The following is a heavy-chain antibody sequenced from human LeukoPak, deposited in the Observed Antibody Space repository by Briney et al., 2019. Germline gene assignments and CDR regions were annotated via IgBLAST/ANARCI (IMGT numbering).Heavy chain of an antibody. J-gene: IGHJ5*02. CDR3: ARDIAVAGPNWFDP. CDR1: GFTFDDYG. V-gene: IGHV3-74*01. CDR2: INSDGSST. D-gene: IGHD6-19*01. Sequence: GGSLRLSCAASGFTFDDYGMSWVRQAPGKGLVWVSRINSDGSSTSYADSVKGRFTISRDNAKNTLYLQMNSLRAEDTAVYYCARDIAVAGPNWFDPWGQGTLVTVSS.